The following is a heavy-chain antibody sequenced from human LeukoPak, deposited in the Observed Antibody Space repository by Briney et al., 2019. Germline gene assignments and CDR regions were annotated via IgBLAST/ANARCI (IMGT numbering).Heavy chain of an antibody. CDR2: IYPGDSDT. V-gene: IGHV5-51*01. Sequence: GESLKISCKGSGYDFSGDWIGWVRQMPGKGLELMGIIYPGDSDTRYSPSFQGQVTISADKSISTAYLQWSSLKASDTAMYYCARQHYYDSSGYIDYWGQGTLVTVSS. CDR3: ARQHYYDSSGYIDY. J-gene: IGHJ4*02. D-gene: IGHD3-22*01. CDR1: GYDFSGDW.